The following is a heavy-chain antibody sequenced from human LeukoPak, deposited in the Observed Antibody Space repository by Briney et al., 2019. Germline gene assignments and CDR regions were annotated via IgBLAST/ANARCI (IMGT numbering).Heavy chain of an antibody. Sequence: GGSLRLSCAASGFTFSSYEMNWVRQAPGKGLEWVSYISSSGSTIYYADSVKGRFTISRDNAKNSPYLQMNSLRAEDTAVYYCARDGPATFSFDYWGQGTLVTVSS. CDR2: ISSSGSTI. CDR1: GFTFSSYE. D-gene: IGHD2/OR15-2a*01. J-gene: IGHJ4*02. CDR3: ARDGPATFSFDY. V-gene: IGHV3-48*03.